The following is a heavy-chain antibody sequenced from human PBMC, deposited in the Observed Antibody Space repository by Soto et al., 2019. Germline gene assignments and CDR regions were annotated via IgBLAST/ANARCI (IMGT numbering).Heavy chain of an antibody. V-gene: IGHV4-31*03. Sequence: SETLSLTCSVSGAPIRSGGYYWSWLRQSPGKGLEWIGHIYYTGSTFYSPSLKSRLTISLDTSKNRFSLDLRSVTAADTAMYYCARIEMASIKWGRGTLVTVSS. CDR3: ARIEMASIK. J-gene: IGHJ4*02. CDR1: GAPIRSGGYY. CDR2: IYYTGST.